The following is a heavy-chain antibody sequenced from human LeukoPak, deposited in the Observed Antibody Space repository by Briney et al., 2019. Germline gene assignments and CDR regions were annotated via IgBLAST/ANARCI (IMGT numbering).Heavy chain of an antibody. Sequence: PGGSLRLSCAASGFTFSSYEMNWVRQAPGKGLEWVSYISSSGSTIYYADSVKGRFTISRDNAKNTLYLQMNSLRAEDTAVYYCAKDGWSGVRGVYFDYWSQGTLVTVS. CDR2: ISSSGSTI. D-gene: IGHD3-10*01. CDR3: AKDGWSGVRGVYFDY. V-gene: IGHV3-48*03. CDR1: GFTFSSYE. J-gene: IGHJ4*02.